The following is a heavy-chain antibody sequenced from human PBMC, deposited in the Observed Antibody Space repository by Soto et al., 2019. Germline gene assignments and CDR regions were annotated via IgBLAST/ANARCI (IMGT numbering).Heavy chain of an antibody. CDR1: GFTLGAFW. J-gene: IGHJ6*02. CDR2: LHSDSKTV. V-gene: IGHV3-74*01. CDR3: ARGLYYGMDV. Sequence: EVQLVESGGGLVQPGESLRLSCATSGFTLGAFWMHWVRQAPGGGLEWVSRLHSDSKTVLYADSVKGRFTMSRDSAKSTVFLHMSSLRADDMAVYYCARGLYYGMDVWGQGTAVTVSS.